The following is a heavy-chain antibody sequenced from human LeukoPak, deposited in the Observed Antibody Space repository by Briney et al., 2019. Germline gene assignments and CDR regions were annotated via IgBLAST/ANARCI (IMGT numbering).Heavy chain of an antibody. D-gene: IGHD6-13*01. Sequence: GGSLRLSCAASGFSISSYSMNWVRQAPGKGLEWVSYISSSSSTIYYADSVKGRFTISRDNAKNSLYLQMNSLRAEDTAVYYCARDAVGIYRIIDYWGQGTLVTVSS. J-gene: IGHJ4*02. CDR2: ISSSSSTI. CDR1: GFSISSYS. V-gene: IGHV3-48*04. CDR3: ARDAVGIYRIIDY.